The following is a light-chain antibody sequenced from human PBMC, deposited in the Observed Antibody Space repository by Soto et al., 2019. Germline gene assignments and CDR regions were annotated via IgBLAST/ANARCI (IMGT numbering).Light chain of an antibody. CDR3: QSYYDITLWV. CDR2: EDN. Sequence: NFMLTQPHSMSESPGKTITISCTRSSGRITSNYVQWYQQRPGSAPTTVIFEDNQRHSGVPDRFSGSIDSSSNSASLTVSGLTTEDEADYVCQSYYDITLWVFGGGTKLTVL. J-gene: IGLJ3*02. V-gene: IGLV6-57*04. CDR1: SGRITSNY.